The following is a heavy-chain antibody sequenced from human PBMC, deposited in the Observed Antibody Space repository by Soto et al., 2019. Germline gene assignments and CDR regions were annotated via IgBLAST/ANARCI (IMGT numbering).Heavy chain of an antibody. CDR2: INHSGST. J-gene: IGHJ4*02. Sequence: QVQLQQWGAGLLKPSETLSHTCAVYGGSFSAYYWCWISQPPGKGLERFGEINHSGSTNYNPSLKSRVTISVDTSKNQFSLKRSSVTAADTAVYYCARKEGNYGEHLDYWGQGTLVTVSS. CDR3: ARKEGNYGEHLDY. V-gene: IGHV4-34*01. D-gene: IGHD4-17*01. CDR1: GGSFSAYY.